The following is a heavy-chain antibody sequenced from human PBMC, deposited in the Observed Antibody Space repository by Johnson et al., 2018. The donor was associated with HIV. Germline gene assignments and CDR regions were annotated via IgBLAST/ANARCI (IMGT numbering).Heavy chain of an antibody. V-gene: IGHV3-66*04. CDR2: INSGGST. Sequence: VQLVESGGGLVQPGGSLRLSCAASGFTVSSNNMSWVRQAPGKGLEWVSVINSGGSTYYADSVKGRFTISRDNSKNSLYLQMNSLRAEDTAVYFCARRASGWHAFDIWGQGTMVTVSS. D-gene: IGHD6-19*01. CDR1: GFTVSSNN. J-gene: IGHJ3*02. CDR3: ARRASGWHAFDI.